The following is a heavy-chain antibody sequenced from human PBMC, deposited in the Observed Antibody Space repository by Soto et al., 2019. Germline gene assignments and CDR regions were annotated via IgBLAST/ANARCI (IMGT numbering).Heavy chain of an antibody. Sequence: GGSLRLSCAASGFTFSSYAMSWVRQAPGKGLEWVSAISGSGGSTYYADSVKGRFTISRDNSKNTLYLQMNSLRAEDTAVYYCAKGRGTGYYYDSSGYYYWGQGTLVTVSS. D-gene: IGHD3-22*01. J-gene: IGHJ4*02. CDR3: AKGRGTGYYYDSSGYYY. CDR2: ISGSGGST. CDR1: GFTFSSYA. V-gene: IGHV3-23*01.